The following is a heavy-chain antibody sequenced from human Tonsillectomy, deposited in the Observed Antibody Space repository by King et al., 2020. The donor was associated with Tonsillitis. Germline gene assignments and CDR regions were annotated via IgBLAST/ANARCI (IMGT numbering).Heavy chain of an antibody. CDR2: IYSNGSP. V-gene: IGHV4-59*08. CDR3: ARLMTKYYDTGGNPPAYWYFDL. D-gene: IGHD3-22*01. Sequence: QLQESGPGLVKPSETLSLTCSVSGGSIGFYYWSWVRQTPGKGLEWIGYIYSNGSPNYNPSLKSRVSISLDTPENQFSLKLNSVTAAADTAVYYCARLMTKYYDTGGNPPAYWYFDLWGRGTRVTVSS. CDR1: GGSIGFYY. J-gene: IGHJ2*01.